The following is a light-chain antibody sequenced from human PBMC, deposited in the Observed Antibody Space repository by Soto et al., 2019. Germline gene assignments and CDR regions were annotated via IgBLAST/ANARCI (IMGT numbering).Light chain of an antibody. CDR1: SSDIGAYDY. J-gene: IGLJ3*02. V-gene: IGLV2-14*01. CDR3: SSYTSSSTLEV. Sequence: QSALTQPASLSGSPGQSITISCTGTSSDIGAYDYVSWFQQHPGKAPKLMISEVNNRPSGVSNRFSGSKSGNTASLTISGLQAEDEADYYCSSYTSSSTLEVFGGGTKVTVL. CDR2: EVN.